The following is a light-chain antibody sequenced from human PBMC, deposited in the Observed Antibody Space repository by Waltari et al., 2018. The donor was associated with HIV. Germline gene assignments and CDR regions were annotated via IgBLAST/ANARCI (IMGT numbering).Light chain of an antibody. CDR2: GAS. V-gene: IGKV3-15*01. Sequence: GSPGERATLSCRASQSVSSNLAWYQQKPGQAPRLLIYGASTRATGIPARFSGSGSGTEFTLTISSLQSEDFAVHYCQQYNNGRTFGQGTKVEIK. CDR1: QSVSSN. J-gene: IGKJ1*01. CDR3: QQYNNGRT.